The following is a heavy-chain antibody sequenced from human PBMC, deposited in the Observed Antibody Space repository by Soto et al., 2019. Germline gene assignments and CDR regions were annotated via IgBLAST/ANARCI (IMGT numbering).Heavy chain of an antibody. CDR3: TRDSVAGEDY. Sequence: PVGSLRLSCAASGFTFSRFWMSWVRQAPGKGLEWVANIKQDGSEEYYVDSVKGRFTVSRDNAKNSLYLQMNSLRAEDTAVYYCTRDSVAGEDYWGQGTLVTVSS. V-gene: IGHV3-7*01. CDR1: GFTFSRFW. D-gene: IGHD6-19*01. CDR2: IKQDGSEE. J-gene: IGHJ4*02.